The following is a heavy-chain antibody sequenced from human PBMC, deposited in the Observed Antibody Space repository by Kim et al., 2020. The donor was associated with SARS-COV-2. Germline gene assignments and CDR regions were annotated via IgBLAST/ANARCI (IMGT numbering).Heavy chain of an antibody. D-gene: IGHD1-1*01. Sequence: GGSLRLSCAAFGFSLSGFDMYWVRQAPGKGLEWVAIMPFDGTTKHYSDSVKGRFTISSDTSNNRLSLQMNSLRVDDTAVYYCARGGYNWSFDSWGQGALV. CDR1: GFSLSGFD. CDR2: MPFDGTTK. CDR3: ARGGYNWSFDS. V-gene: IGHV3-30*03. J-gene: IGHJ4*02.